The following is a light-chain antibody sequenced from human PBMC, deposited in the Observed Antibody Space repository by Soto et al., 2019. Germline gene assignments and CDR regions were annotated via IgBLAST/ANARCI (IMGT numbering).Light chain of an antibody. CDR3: CSYAGSTTFYV. J-gene: IGLJ1*01. V-gene: IGLV2-11*01. CDR2: DVT. CDR1: SSDVGAYNY. Sequence: QSVLTQPRSVSGSPGQSVTISCTGTSSDVGAYNYVSWYQQHPGKAPKLMIYDVTIRPSGVSNRFSGSKSGNTASLTISGLQAEDDADYYCCSYAGSTTFYVFGTGTKVTVL.